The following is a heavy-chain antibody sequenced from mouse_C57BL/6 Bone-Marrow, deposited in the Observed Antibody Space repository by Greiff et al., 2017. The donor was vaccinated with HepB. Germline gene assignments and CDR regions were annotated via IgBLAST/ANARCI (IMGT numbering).Heavy chain of an antibody. V-gene: IGHV1-81*01. J-gene: IGHJ3*01. CDR3: ARGIYDGYDFAY. Sequence: QFQLQQSGAELARPGASVKLSCKASGYTFTSYGISWVKQRTGQGLEWIGEIYPRSGNTYYNEKFKGKATLTADKSSSTAYMELRSLTSEDSAVYFCARGIYDGYDFAYWGQGTLVTVSA. CDR1: GYTFTSYG. D-gene: IGHD2-3*01. CDR2: IYPRSGNT.